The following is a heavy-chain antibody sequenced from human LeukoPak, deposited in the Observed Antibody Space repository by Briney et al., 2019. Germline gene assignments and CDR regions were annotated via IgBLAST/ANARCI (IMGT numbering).Heavy chain of an antibody. Sequence: GGSLRLSCAASGFTFSSYAMHWVRQAPGKGLEWVAVISYDGSNKCYADSVKGRFTISRDNSKNTLYLQMNSLRAEDTAVYYCARGTPRSHRIQLWTYFDYWGQGTLVTVSS. CDR2: ISYDGSNK. D-gene: IGHD5-18*01. CDR1: GFTFSSYA. J-gene: IGHJ4*02. CDR3: ARGTPRSHRIQLWTYFDY. V-gene: IGHV3-30*04.